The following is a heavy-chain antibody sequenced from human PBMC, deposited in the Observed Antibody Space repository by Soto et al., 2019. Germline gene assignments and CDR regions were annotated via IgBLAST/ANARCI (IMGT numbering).Heavy chain of an antibody. CDR3: ARACYGDYGGADY. CDR1: GFTFSTYA. J-gene: IGHJ4*02. Sequence: QVQLVESGGGVVQPGRSLRLSCAASGFTFSTYAMQWVRHAPGEGLEWVAVISYDGGNKYYADSVKGRFTISRDNSKNTLYLQMNSLRPEDTAVYYCARACYGDYGGADYWGQGTLVTVSS. CDR2: ISYDGGNK. D-gene: IGHD4-17*01. V-gene: IGHV3-30-3*01.